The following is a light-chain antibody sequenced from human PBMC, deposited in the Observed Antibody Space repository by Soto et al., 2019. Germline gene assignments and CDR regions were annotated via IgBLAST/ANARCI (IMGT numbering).Light chain of an antibody. V-gene: IGKV4-1*01. CDR2: WAS. CDR3: QQYYSTPPT. CDR1: QSVLYSSNNKNY. Sequence: DIVMTQSPDSLAVSLGERATINCTSSQSVLYSSNNKNYLAWYQQKPGQPPKLLIYWASTRESGVPDRFSGSGSETDFALTISSLQAEDVAVYYCQQYYSTPPTVRQGTKVEIK. J-gene: IGKJ1*01.